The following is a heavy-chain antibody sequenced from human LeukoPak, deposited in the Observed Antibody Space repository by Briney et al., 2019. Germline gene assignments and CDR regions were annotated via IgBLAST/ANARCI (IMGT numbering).Heavy chain of an antibody. CDR3: ARDQVYCSSTSCYFYYYYMDV. Sequence: AASVKVSCKASGYTFTDYYMHWVRQAPGQGLEWMGWINPNSGGTNYAQKFQGRVTMTRDTSISTAYMELSRLRSDDTAVYYCARDQVYCSSTSCYFYYYYMDVWGKGTTVTVSS. J-gene: IGHJ6*03. D-gene: IGHD2-2*01. V-gene: IGHV1-2*02. CDR1: GYTFTDYY. CDR2: INPNSGGT.